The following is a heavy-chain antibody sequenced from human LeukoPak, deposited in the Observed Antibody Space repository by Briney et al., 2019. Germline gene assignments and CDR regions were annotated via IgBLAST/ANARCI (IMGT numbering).Heavy chain of an antibody. V-gene: IGHV4-30-4*01. J-gene: IGHJ4*02. Sequence: SETLSLTCTVSGVSITSGGYYWSWIRQPPGKGLEWIGYIYYSGSTYYKSSLKSRATISVDTSKNQFSLKLSSVTAADTAVYYCARLNIAAAGFFDYWGQGTLVTVSS. D-gene: IGHD6-13*01. CDR1: GVSITSGGYY. CDR3: ARLNIAAAGFFDY. CDR2: IYYSGST.